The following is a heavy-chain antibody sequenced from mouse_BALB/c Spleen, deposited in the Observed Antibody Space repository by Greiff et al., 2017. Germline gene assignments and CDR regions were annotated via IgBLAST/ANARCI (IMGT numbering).Heavy chain of an antibody. CDR3: TRSLMIGYAMDY. J-gene: IGHJ4*01. Sequence: QVQLQQSGAELVRPGASVKLSCKASGYTFTSYWINWVKQRPGQGLEWIGNIYPSDSYTNYNQKFKDKATLTVDKSSSTAYMQLSSPTSEDSAVYYCTRSLMIGYAMDYWGQGTSVTVSS. D-gene: IGHD2-3*01. V-gene: IGHV1-69*02. CDR1: GYTFTSYW. CDR2: IYPSDSYT.